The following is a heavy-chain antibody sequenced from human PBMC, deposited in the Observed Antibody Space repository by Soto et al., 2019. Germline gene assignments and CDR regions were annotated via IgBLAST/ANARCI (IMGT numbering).Heavy chain of an antibody. CDR3: ARDDQHCTNGVCYIFQH. D-gene: IGHD2-8*01. V-gene: IGHV3-30-3*01. J-gene: IGHJ1*01. CDR1: GFTFSSYA. Sequence: GGSLRLSCAASGFTFSSYAMHWVRQAPGKGLEWVAVISYDGSNKYYADSVKGRFTISRDNSKNTLYLQMNSLRAEDTAVYYCARDDQHCTNGVCYIFQHWGQGTLVTVSS. CDR2: ISYDGSNK.